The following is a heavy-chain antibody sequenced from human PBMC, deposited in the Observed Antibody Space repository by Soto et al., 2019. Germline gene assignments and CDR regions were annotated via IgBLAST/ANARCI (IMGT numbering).Heavy chain of an antibody. V-gene: IGHV1-18*01. CDR2: ISGYNGDT. D-gene: IGHD2-8*01. CDR3: AKNGQPPYYYYGMDV. J-gene: IGHJ6*02. Sequence: QGQLVQSGAEVKKPGASVKVSCKASGYTFTRYGISWVRQAPGQGLEWMGWISGYNGDTKYAQKFQGRVTMTIDTSTTTVYMELRSLPSDDTAVYYCAKNGQPPYYYYGMDVWGQGTTVTVSS. CDR1: GYTFTRYG.